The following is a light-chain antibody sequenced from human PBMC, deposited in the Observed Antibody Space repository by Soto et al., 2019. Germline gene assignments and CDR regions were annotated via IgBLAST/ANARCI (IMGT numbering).Light chain of an antibody. J-gene: IGLJ2*01. Sequence: QSVLTQPPSVSGAPGQRVTISGTGSSSNIGAGYDVHWYQQLPGTAPKLLIYGNSNRPSGVPDRFSGSKSGTSASLAITGLQAEDEADYYCQSYDSSLSGGVVFGGGTKLTVL. CDR3: QSYDSSLSGGVV. CDR1: SSNIGAGYD. CDR2: GNS. V-gene: IGLV1-40*01.